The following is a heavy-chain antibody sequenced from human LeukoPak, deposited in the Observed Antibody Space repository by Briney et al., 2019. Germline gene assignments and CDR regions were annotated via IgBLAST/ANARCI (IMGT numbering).Heavy chain of an antibody. V-gene: IGHV1-46*01. CDR2: INPSGRST. CDR1: GYTFTSYY. D-gene: IGHD3-3*01. Sequence: ASVKVSCKASGYTFTSYYMHWVRQAPGQGLEWMGIINPSGRSTSYAQKFQGRVTMTRDTSTSTVYMELSSLRSEDTAVYYCARDHESTYYDFWSGYFSQRSYYFDYWGQGTLVTISS. CDR3: ARDHESTYYDFWSGYFSQRSYYFDY. J-gene: IGHJ4*02.